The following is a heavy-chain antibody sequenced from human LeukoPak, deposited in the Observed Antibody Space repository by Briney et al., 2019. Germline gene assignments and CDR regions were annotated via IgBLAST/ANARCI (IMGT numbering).Heavy chain of an antibody. J-gene: IGHJ4*02. CDR1: GGSISSYY. D-gene: IGHD1-26*01. V-gene: IGHV4-59*13. CDR2: IYNSGST. CDR3: ARDVGATPGYFDY. Sequence: SETLSLTCTVSGGSISSYYWSWIRQPPGRGREWIGYIYNSGSTNYNPSLKSRVTISVDTSKNQFSLKLSSVTAADTAVYYCARDVGATPGYFDYWGQGTLVTVSS.